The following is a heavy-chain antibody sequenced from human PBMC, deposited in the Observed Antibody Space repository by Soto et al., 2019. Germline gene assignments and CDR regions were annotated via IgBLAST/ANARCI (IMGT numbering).Heavy chain of an antibody. CDR2: IIPIFGTA. CDR3: ARDGMAGYYDSSGYYGY. J-gene: IGHJ4*02. D-gene: IGHD3-22*01. Sequence: SVKVSCKASGGTFSSYAISWVRQAPGQRLEWMGGIIPIFGTANYAQKFQGRVTITADESTSTAYMELSSLRSEDTAVYYCARDGMAGYYDSSGYYGYWGQGTLVTVSS. CDR1: GGTFSSYA. V-gene: IGHV1-69*13.